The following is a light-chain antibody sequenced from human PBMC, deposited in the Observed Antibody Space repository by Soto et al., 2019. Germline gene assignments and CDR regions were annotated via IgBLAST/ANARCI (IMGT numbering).Light chain of an antibody. CDR2: SNN. J-gene: IGLJ2*01. CDR1: SSNIGSNT. CDR3: VVWDDSLNGVV. V-gene: IGLV1-44*01. Sequence: QSVLTQPPSASGTPGQRVNISCSGSSSNIGSNTVNWYQQLPGTSPKLLIYSNNQRPSGVPDRFSGSKSGTSASLAISGLQSEDEADYYCVVWDDSLNGVVFGGGTKLTVL.